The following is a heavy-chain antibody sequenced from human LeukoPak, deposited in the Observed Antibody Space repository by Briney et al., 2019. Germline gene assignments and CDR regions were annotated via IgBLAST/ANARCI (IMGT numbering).Heavy chain of an antibody. CDR1: GFTVSSNY. D-gene: IGHD3-22*01. J-gene: IGHJ6*02. CDR3: ARGSGGYYDSGRRYYYGMDV. V-gene: IGHV3-66*01. Sequence: PGGSLRLSCAASGFTVSSNYMSWVRQAPGKGLEWVSVIYSGGSTYHADSVKGRFTISRVNSKNTLYLQMNSLRAEDTAVYYCARGSGGYYDSGRRYYYGMDVWGQGTTVTVSS. CDR2: IYSGGST.